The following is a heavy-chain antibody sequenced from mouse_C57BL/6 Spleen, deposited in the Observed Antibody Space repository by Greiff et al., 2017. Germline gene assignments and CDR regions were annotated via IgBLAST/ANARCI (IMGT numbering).Heavy chain of an antibody. CDR1: GYTFTSYW. D-gene: IGHD1-1*01. Sequence: QVQLKQSGAELVKPGASVKLSCKASGYTFTSYWMHWVKQRPGQGLEWIGMIHPNSGSPNYNEKFKSKATLTVDKSSSTAYMQLSSLTSEDSAVYYCAPITTVVASPVDDWGQGTTLTVSS. V-gene: IGHV1-64*01. CDR3: APITTVVASPVDD. J-gene: IGHJ2*01. CDR2: IHPNSGSP.